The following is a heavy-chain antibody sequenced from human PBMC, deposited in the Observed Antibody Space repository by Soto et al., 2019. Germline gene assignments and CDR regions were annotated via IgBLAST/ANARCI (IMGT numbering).Heavy chain of an antibody. CDR3: VRFWPPPDYKILTVYTDAFDY. Sequence: SETLSLTCSVSGGYISSDCYYWGWIRQSPEKGLEWIASISYSGSTYYTPSLKSRVTISVDTSKSQFSLKLSSVTAADTAIYYCVRFWPPPDYKILTVYTDAFDYWGQGILVTVAS. V-gene: IGHV4-39*01. D-gene: IGHD3-9*01. J-gene: IGHJ4*02. CDR2: ISYSGST. CDR1: GGYISSDCYY.